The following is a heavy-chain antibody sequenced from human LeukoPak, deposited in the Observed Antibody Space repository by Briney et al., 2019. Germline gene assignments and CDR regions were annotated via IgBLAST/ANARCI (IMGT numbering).Heavy chain of an antibody. CDR3: ARSRGGYGDYGSWFDP. Sequence: SETLSLTCTLSGGSLSSYYWNWIRQPRGKGLEWIASILDSATTNYNPSLKSRVTISLDTSKNQFSLKLTSVTAADTAVYYCARSRGGYGDYGSWFDPWGQGTLVTVSS. V-gene: IGHV4-59*01. J-gene: IGHJ5*02. D-gene: IGHD4-17*01. CDR2: ILDSATT. CDR1: GGSLSSYY.